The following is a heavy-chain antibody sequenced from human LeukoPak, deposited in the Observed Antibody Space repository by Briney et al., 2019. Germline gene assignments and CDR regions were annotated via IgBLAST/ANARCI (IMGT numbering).Heavy chain of an antibody. V-gene: IGHV3-7*01. D-gene: IGHD6-13*01. CDR1: GFTFSSYW. CDR2: IKQDGSDK. Sequence: GGSLRLSCSASGFTFSSYWMSWVRQGPGKGLEWVANIKQDGSDKYYVDSVKGRFTISRDNAKNSLYLQMNTLRVEDTAVHYCARVGSHSSSFDYWGQGTLVTVSS. CDR3: ARVGSHSSSFDY. J-gene: IGHJ4*02.